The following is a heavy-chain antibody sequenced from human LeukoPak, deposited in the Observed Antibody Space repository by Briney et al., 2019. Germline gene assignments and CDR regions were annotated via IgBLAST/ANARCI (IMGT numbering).Heavy chain of an antibody. CDR1: GFTFSSYW. CDR3: GNDYGDYGTLDY. D-gene: IGHD4-17*01. CDR2: IKQDGSEK. J-gene: IGHJ4*02. Sequence: PGGSLRLSCAASGFTFSSYWMSWVRQAPGKGLEWVANIKQDGSEKYHVDSVKGRFTISRDNAKNSLYLQMNSLRAEDTAVYYCGNDYGDYGTLDYWGQGTLVTVSS. V-gene: IGHV3-7*01.